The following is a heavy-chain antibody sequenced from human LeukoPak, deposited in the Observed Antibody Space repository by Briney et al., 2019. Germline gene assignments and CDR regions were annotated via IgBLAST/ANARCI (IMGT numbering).Heavy chain of an antibody. CDR2: IRYDGSNK. Sequence: GGXXRLSCAASGFTFSSYGMHWVRQAPGKGLEGVAFIRYDGSNKYYADSVKGRFTISRDNSKNTLYLQMNSLRAEDTAVYYCAKDYSSWPSRLDYWGQGTLVTVSS. CDR1: GFTFSSYG. V-gene: IGHV3-30*02. D-gene: IGHD6-13*01. CDR3: AKDYSSWPSRLDY. J-gene: IGHJ4*02.